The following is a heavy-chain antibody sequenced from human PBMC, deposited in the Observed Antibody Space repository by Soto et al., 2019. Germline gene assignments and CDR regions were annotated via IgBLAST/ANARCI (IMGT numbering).Heavy chain of an antibody. V-gene: IGHV2-5*01. CDR1: GFSLNTGGAG. D-gene: IGHD4-17*01. CDR2: IYWNDDE. Sequence: QITLKESGPTLVKPTQTLTLTCTFSGFSLNTGGAGVGWIRQPPGKALEWLALIYWNDDERYSPSLKSKLTITKDASKNQVVLTKTNMDPVDTATYYCAHRGYGDYPRDNWFDPWGQGTLVTVSS. J-gene: IGHJ5*02. CDR3: AHRGYGDYPRDNWFDP.